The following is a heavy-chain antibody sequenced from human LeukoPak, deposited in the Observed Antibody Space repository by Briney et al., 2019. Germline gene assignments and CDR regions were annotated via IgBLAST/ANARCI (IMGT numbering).Heavy chain of an antibody. CDR1: GFTFSSYW. D-gene: IGHD3-10*01. CDR3: ARRSGDWFDP. Sequence: PGGSLRLSCAAFGFTFSSYWMSWVRQAPGKGLEWVANIKQDGSEKYYVDSVKGRFTISRDNAKNSLYLQMNSLRAEDTAVYYCARRSGDWFDPWGQGTLVTVSS. J-gene: IGHJ5*02. CDR2: IKQDGSEK. V-gene: IGHV3-7*01.